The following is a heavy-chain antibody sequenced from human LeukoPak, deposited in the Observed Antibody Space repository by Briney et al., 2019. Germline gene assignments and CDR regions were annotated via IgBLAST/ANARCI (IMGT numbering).Heavy chain of an antibody. CDR3: ARGEVSSSGWYIGFDY. D-gene: IGHD3-22*01. J-gene: IGHJ4*02. CDR1: GYTFTSYG. Sequence: ASVKVSCKASGYTFTSYGISWVRQAPGQGLEWMGWINPNSGGTNYAQKFQGRVTMTRDTSISTAYMEVSRLRSDGTAVYYCARGEVSSSGWYIGFDYWGQGTLVTVSS. CDR2: INPNSGGT. V-gene: IGHV1-2*02.